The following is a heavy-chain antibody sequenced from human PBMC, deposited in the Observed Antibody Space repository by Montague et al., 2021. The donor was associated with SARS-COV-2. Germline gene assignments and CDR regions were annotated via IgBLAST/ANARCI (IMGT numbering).Heavy chain of an antibody. D-gene: IGHD5-12*01. CDR3: SRLNEREYHGYESDY. J-gene: IGHJ4*02. V-gene: IGHV4/OR15-8*02. CDR2: ISRSGPT. CDR1: GDSITSSNW. Sequence: SETLSLTCVVSGDSITSSNWWSWVRQPPGKGLEWIGEISRSGPTNYSPPLRSRVTMSIDTVKNYFSLTVTSVTAADTAVYYCSRLNEREYHGYESDYWGQGTLVTVSS.